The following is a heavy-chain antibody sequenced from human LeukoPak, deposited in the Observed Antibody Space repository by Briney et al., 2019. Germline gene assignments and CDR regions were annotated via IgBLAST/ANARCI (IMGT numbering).Heavy chain of an antibody. CDR1: LFTFTHYM. CDR3: ARDAGGGYYYF. V-gene: IGHV3-7*01. J-gene: IGHJ4*02. Sequence: GALRHSPVASLFTFTHYMMSWVRPAPGKGREGVANIKKDGFKKEYVDCGKGRFTISRDIGKNSMYLQMDSLRAEETALYYCARDAGGGYYYFWGQGTLVTVSS. CDR2: IKKDGFKK. D-gene: IGHD4-23*01.